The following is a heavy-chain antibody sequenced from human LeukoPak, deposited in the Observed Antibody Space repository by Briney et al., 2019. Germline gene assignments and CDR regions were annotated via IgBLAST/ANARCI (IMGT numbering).Heavy chain of an antibody. D-gene: IGHD6-13*01. CDR1: GGSFSGYY. J-gene: IGHJ5*02. CDR2: INHSGST. V-gene: IGHV4-34*01. CDR3: ARAPRIAAAGMSWFDP. Sequence: SETLSLTCAVYGGSFSGYYWSWIRQPPGKGLEWIGEINHSGSTNYNPSLKSRVTISVDTSKNQFSLKLSCVTAADTAVYYCARAPRIAAAGMSWFDPWGQGTLVTVSS.